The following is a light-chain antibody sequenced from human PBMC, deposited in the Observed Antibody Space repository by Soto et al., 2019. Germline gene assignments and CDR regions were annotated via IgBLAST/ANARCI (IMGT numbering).Light chain of an antibody. V-gene: IGKV3-20*01. CDR3: QKYGSSPRT. CDR2: GAS. Sequence: EIVLTQSPGTLSLSPGERATLSCRASQSVSSSHLAWYQQKSGQAPRLLIYGASSRVTGIPDRFSGSGSGTAFTLTISRLDPEDFAVYYCQKYGSSPRTFGQGTKVEIK. CDR1: QSVSSSH. J-gene: IGKJ1*01.